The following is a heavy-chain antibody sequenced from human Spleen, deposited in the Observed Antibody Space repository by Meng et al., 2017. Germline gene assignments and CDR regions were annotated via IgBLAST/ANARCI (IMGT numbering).Heavy chain of an antibody. CDR2: IYTSGST. CDR1: GGSISSYY. J-gene: IGHJ4*02. D-gene: IGHD2-21*01. V-gene: IGHV4-4*07. Sequence: SETLSLTCTVSGGSISSYYWSWIRQPAGKGLEWIGLIYTSGSTNYNPSLKSLVTMSVDTSKNQFSLKLSSVTAADTAVYFCARSSEVVSLPFFFDLWGQGTLVTVSS. CDR3: ARSSEVVSLPFFFDL.